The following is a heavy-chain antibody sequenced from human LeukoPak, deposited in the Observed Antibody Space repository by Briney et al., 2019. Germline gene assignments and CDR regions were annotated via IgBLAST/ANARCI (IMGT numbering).Heavy chain of an antibody. CDR3: ARGPSGYHNT. V-gene: IGHV3-30*02. J-gene: IGHJ4*02. CDR1: GFSFSSYG. CDR2: IRYDGSNE. Sequence: GGSLRLSCAASGFSFSSYGMHWVRQAPGKGLEWVAFIRYDGSNEYYADSVKGRFTISRDNSKNTLYLQMNSLRAEDTAVYYCARGPSGYHNTGGQGTLVTVSS. D-gene: IGHD5-12*01.